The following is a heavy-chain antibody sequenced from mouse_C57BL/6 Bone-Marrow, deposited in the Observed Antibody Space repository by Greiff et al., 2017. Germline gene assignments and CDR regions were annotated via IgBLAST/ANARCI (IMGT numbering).Heavy chain of an antibody. J-gene: IGHJ2*01. CDR2: IDPENGDT. CDR3: TTVITTVVAPFDY. CDR1: GFNIKDDY. D-gene: IGHD1-1*01. V-gene: IGHV14-4*01. Sequence: EVQRVESGAELVRPGASVKLSCTASGFNIKDDYMHWVNQRPEQGLEWIGWIDPENGDTEYASKFQGKATITADTSSNTAYLQLSSLTSEDTAVYYCTTVITTVVAPFDYWGQGTTLTVSS.